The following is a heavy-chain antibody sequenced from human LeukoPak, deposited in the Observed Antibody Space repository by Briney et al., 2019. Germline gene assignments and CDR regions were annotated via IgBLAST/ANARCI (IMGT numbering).Heavy chain of an antibody. V-gene: IGHV3-23*01. CDR3: GRELYSYGSYYFGY. CDR1: GFTFSSYA. D-gene: IGHD5-18*01. Sequence: GGSLRLSCAASGFTFSSYAMSWVRQAPGKGLELVSGISGSGGTTYYADSVKGRFTISRDNSKNTLYLQMNSLRAEDTAVYYCGRELYSYGSYYFGYWGQGTLVTVSS. CDR2: ISGSGGTT. J-gene: IGHJ4*02.